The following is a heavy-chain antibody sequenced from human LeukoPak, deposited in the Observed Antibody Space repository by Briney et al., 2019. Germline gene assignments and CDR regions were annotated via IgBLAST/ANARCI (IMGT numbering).Heavy chain of an antibody. V-gene: IGHV4-39*01. CDR1: GGSINSSSYY. CDR2: IYHSRYT. Sequence: PSETLSLTCTVSGGSINSSSYYWGWIRQPPGEALEWIGSIYHSRYTYYNPSLKSRVTISVDTSKSQFSLKLSSVTAADTAVYYCARSSMFRGVTVDYWGQGTLVTVSS. D-gene: IGHD3-10*01. J-gene: IGHJ4*02. CDR3: ARSSMFRGVTVDY.